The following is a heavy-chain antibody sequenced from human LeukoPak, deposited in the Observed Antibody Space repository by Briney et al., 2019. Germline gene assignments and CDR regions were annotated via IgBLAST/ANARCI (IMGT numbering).Heavy chain of an antibody. V-gene: IGHV1-69*01. CDR2: IIPIFGTA. Sequence: GASVKVSCKASGGTFSSYAISWVRQAPGQGLEWMGGIIPIFGTANYAQKFQGRVTITADESTSTAYMELSSLRSEDTAVYYCARGGYSSSYYYYFDYWGQGTLVTVSS. D-gene: IGHD6-6*01. CDR3: ARGGYSSSYYYYFDY. J-gene: IGHJ4*02. CDR1: GGTFSSYA.